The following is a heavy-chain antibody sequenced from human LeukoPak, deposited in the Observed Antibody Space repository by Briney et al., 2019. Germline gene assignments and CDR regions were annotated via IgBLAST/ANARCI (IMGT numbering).Heavy chain of an antibody. Sequence: PGGSLRLSCAASGFTFSNYWMSWVRQAPGKGLEYVANIKQDGSETYYVDSVKGRFTIPRDNAKSSLYLEMNSLRVEDSAVYYCARDQGIMFFDNWGQGTLVTVSS. D-gene: IGHD2-21*01. J-gene: IGHJ4*02. CDR1: GFTFSNYW. CDR3: ARDQGIMFFDN. V-gene: IGHV3-7*01. CDR2: IKQDGSET.